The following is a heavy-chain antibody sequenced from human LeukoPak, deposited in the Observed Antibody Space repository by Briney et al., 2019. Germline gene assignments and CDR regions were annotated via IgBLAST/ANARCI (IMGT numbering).Heavy chain of an antibody. D-gene: IGHD4-17*01. V-gene: IGHV3-23*01. CDR1: GFTFSSYA. CDR2: ISGSGGST. Sequence: GGSLSLSCAASGFTFSSYAMSWVRQAPGKGLEWVSTISGSGGSTYYADAVKGRFTISRDNSKNTLYLQMNSLRAEDTAVYYCAKVATVTTFLYYFDYWGQGVGVTVSS. J-gene: IGHJ4*02. CDR3: AKVATVTTFLYYFDY.